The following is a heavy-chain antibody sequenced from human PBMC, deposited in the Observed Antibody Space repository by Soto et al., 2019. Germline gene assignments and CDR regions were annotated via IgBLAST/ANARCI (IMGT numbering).Heavy chain of an antibody. CDR2: MYHTGNA. Sequence: PSETLAITCSVSGGSLSGYYWSWIRQPPGKGLEYIAYMYHTGNAKYNPSLQSRVTLSVDTSKNQFSLRLASVTAADTAVYYCARDRTSSGYYFDYSLDYWGQGTRVTVSS. V-gene: IGHV4-59*01. CDR1: GGSLSGYY. J-gene: IGHJ4*02. CDR3: ARDRTSSGYYFDYSLDY. D-gene: IGHD3-22*01.